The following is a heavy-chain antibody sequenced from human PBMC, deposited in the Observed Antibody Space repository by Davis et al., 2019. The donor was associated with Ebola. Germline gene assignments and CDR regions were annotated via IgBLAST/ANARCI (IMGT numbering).Heavy chain of an antibody. J-gene: IGHJ5*02. CDR3: AIPARGLQLPETS. CDR2: ISYDGSNK. CDR1: GFTFSSYA. D-gene: IGHD1-1*01. V-gene: IGHV3-30*07. Sequence: GESLKISCAASGFTFSSYAMHWVRQAPGKRLEWVAVISYDGSNKYYADSVKGRFTISRDNSKNTLYLQMNTLRAEDTALYHCAIPARGLQLPETSWGQGTLVTVSS.